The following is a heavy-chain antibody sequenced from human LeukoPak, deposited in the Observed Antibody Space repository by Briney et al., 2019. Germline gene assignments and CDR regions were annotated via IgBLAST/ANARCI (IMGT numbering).Heavy chain of an antibody. CDR3: ARVVTYYYDSSGYYGDQYYFDY. V-gene: IGHV1-2*02. CDR2: INPNSGGT. D-gene: IGHD3-22*01. J-gene: IGHJ4*02. CDR1: GFTFTGYY. Sequence: ASVKVSCKASGFTFTGYYMHWVRQAPGQGLEWMGWINPNSGGTNYAQKFQGRVTMTRDTSITTAYMELTSLRSDDTAVYYCARVVTYYYDSSGYYGDQYYFDYWGQGTLVTVSS.